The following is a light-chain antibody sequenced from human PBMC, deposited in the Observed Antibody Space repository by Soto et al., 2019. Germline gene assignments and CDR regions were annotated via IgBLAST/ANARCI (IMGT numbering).Light chain of an antibody. Sequence: EIVLTQSPGTLSLSPGEGATLSCRASQSVNTYLAWYQQKPGHPPRLLIYDASNRATGIPARFSGSGSGTDFTLTISSLESEDFAVYYCQQRGKWPRTFGQGTKVEIK. CDR3: QQRGKWPRT. CDR1: QSVNTY. V-gene: IGKV3-11*01. J-gene: IGKJ1*01. CDR2: DAS.